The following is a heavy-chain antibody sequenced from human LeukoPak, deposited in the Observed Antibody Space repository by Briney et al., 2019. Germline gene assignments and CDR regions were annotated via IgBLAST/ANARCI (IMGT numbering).Heavy chain of an antibody. Sequence: PSETLSLTCTVSGGSISRYYWSWIRRPAVKGLEWIGHIHSTEGTTFNPSLKSRVTMSLDTNQFSLRLTSVTAADTAVYFCARGQYNVVRGVVDAFNIWGQGTVVTVSS. V-gene: IGHV4-4*07. CDR2: IHSTEGT. D-gene: IGHD3-10*01. CDR1: GGSISRYY. CDR3: ARGQYNVVRGVVDAFNI. J-gene: IGHJ3*02.